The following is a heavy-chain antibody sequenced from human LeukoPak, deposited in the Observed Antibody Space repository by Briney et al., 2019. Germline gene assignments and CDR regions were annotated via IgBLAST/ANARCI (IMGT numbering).Heavy chain of an antibody. CDR3: ARALYNGFDWTAPDM. CDR2: INPKSGAT. CDR1: GYIFTVYY. Sequence: AASVKVSCKASGYIFTVYYIHWVRQAPGQGPEWMGWINPKSGATEYEQKFKGRVSMTRDSSGSTAYMELARLRSDDTAVYYCARALYNGFDWTAPDMWGHGTLVTVSS. V-gene: IGHV1-2*02. D-gene: IGHD3-9*01. J-gene: IGHJ3*02.